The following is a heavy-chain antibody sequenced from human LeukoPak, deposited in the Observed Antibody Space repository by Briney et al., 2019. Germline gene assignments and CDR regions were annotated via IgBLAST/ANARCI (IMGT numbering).Heavy chain of an antibody. CDR2: IYTSGST. CDR1: GGSISSYY. CDR3: ARHRIAAASNAFDI. D-gene: IGHD6-13*01. V-gene: IGHV4-4*07. J-gene: IGHJ3*02. Sequence: PSETLSLTCTVSGGSISSYYWSWIRQPAGKGLEWIGRIYTSGSTNYNPSLKSRVTISVDTSKNQFSLKLSSVTAADTAVYYCARHRIAAASNAFDIWGQGTMVTVSS.